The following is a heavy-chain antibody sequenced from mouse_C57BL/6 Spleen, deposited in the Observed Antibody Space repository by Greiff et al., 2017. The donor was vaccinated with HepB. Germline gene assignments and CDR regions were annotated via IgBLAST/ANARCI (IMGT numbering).Heavy chain of an antibody. CDR1: GFTFSSYA. CDR3: TRDSPNYYGSSYEEGYYAMDY. J-gene: IGHJ4*01. Sequence: EVQGVESGEGLVKPGGSLKLSCAASGFTFSSYAMSWVRQTPEKRLEWVAYISSGGDYIYYADTVKGRFTISRDNARNTLYLQMSSLKSEDTAMYYCTRDSPNYYGSSYEEGYYAMDYWGQGTSVTVSS. CDR2: ISSGGDYI. V-gene: IGHV5-9-1*02. D-gene: IGHD1-1*01.